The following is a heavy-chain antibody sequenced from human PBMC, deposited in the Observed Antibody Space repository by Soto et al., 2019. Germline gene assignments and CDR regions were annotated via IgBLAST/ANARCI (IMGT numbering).Heavy chain of an antibody. J-gene: IGHJ1*01. CDR3: ARGRYVDD. CDR1: GYGFTTYG. CDR2: ISAHNGNT. D-gene: IGHD1-1*01. V-gene: IGHV1-18*01. Sequence: QVHMVQSGAEVKKPGASVKVSCKASGYGFTTYGITWVRQAPVQGLDWMAWISAHNGNTNYAQKLPGRVTVNRDTSTSTADMELRSLRYDDTAVYSCARGRYVDDWGHVDLVNVSS.